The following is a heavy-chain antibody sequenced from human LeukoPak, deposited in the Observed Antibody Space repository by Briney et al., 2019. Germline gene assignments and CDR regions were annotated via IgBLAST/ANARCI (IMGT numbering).Heavy chain of an antibody. CDR2: IYHSGST. D-gene: IGHD6-13*01. CDR3: ARHAQQLASAPIDY. CDR1: GYSISSGYY. V-gene: IGHV4-38-2*01. Sequence: KPSETLSLTCAVSGYSISSGYYWGWIRQPPGKGLEWIGSIYHSGSTCYNPSLKSRVTISVDTSKNQFSLKLSSVTAADTAVYYCARHAQQLASAPIDYWGQGTLVTVSS. J-gene: IGHJ4*02.